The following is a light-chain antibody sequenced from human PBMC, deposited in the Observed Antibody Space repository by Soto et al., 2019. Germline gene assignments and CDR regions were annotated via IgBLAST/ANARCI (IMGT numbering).Light chain of an antibody. CDR3: QQYCSSPQGT. V-gene: IGKV3-20*01. CDR2: GES. Sequence: EIVLTQSPGTLSLSPGERATLSCRASQSVSSSYLAWYQQKTGQAPRLLIYGESSRATGIPDRFSGSGSGTDYTLTISRLEPEDFSVYYCQQYCSSPQGTFGQGTKVEIK. CDR1: QSVSSSY. J-gene: IGKJ1*01.